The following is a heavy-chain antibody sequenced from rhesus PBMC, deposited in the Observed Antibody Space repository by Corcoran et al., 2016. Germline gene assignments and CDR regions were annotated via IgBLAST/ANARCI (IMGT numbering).Heavy chain of an antibody. CDR1: GGSISDYY. CDR3: TRTPDSWNVIDS. D-gene: IGHD1-14*01. CDR2: IGGTGGST. V-gene: IGHV4-165*02. Sequence: QVRLQESGPGLVKPAETLSLTCAVSGGSISDYYRNGVRHPPGKGLEWIGYIGGTGGSTYCNPSFKSRVTISTDTSKNQFSLMMSSVTAADTAFYYCTRTPDSWNVIDSWGQGVLVTVSS. J-gene: IGHJ4*01.